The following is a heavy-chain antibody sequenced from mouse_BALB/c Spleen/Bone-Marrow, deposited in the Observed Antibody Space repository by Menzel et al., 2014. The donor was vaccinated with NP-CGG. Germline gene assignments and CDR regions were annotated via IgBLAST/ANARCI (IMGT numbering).Heavy chain of an antibody. D-gene: IGHD2-2*01. CDR2: ISNLAYSI. J-gene: IGHJ2*01. CDR1: GFNFSDYG. CDR3: TRDRGYDGGYYFDY. V-gene: IGHV5-15*02. Sequence: EVKLQESGGGVVQPGGSRKLSCAASGFNFSDYGMAWVRLAPGKGPEWVAFISNLAYSIYHADTVTGRFTISRENAKNTLYLEMSSPRFEDTAMYYCTRDRGYDGGYYFDYWGQGTTLTVSS.